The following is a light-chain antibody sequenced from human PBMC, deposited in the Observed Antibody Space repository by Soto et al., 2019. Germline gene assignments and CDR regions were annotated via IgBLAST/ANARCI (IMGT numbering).Light chain of an antibody. CDR3: CSDAGSYTPYV. J-gene: IGLJ1*01. Sequence: QSALTQPRSVSGSPGQSVTISCTGTSSDVGGYNYVSWYQQHPGKAPKLMIYDVSKRPSGVPDRLSGSKTGNTASLTISGLQAEDRAEYYFCSDAGSYTPYVFGTGSKLTGL. CDR2: DVS. V-gene: IGLV2-11*01. CDR1: SSDVGGYNY.